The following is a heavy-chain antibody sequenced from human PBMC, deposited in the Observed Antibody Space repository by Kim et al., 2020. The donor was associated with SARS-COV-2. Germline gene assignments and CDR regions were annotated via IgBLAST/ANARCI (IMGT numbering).Heavy chain of an antibody. J-gene: IGHJ5*02. V-gene: IGHV5-51*01. CDR3: ARQAYGSGSYSLWFDP. CDR1: GYSFTSYW. D-gene: IGHD3-10*01. CDR2: IYPGDSDT. Sequence: GESLKISCKGSGYSFTSYWIGWVRQMPGKGLEWMGIIYPGDSDTRYSPSFQGQVTISADKSISTAYLQWSSLKASDTAMYYCARQAYGSGSYSLWFDPWGQGTLGTLSP.